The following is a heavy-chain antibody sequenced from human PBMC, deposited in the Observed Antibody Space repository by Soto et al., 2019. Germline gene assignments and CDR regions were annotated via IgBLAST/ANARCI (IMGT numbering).Heavy chain of an antibody. J-gene: IGHJ4*02. Sequence: ASVKVSCKASGYTFTSYDINWVRQATGQGLEWMGWMNPNSGNTGYAQKFQGRVTMTRNTSISTAYMELSSLRSEDTAVYYCARGIGLWFGELKGNFDYWGQGTLVTV. CDR2: MNPNSGNT. CDR3: ARGIGLWFGELKGNFDY. CDR1: GYTFTSYD. V-gene: IGHV1-8*01. D-gene: IGHD3-10*01.